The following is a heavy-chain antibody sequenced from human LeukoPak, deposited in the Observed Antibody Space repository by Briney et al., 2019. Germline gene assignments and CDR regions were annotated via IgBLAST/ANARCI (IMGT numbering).Heavy chain of an antibody. V-gene: IGHV4-39*07. Sequence: SETLSLTCTVSGGSISSSSYYWGWIRQPPGKGLEWIGSIYYSGSTYYNPSLKSRVTISVDTSKNQFSLKLSSVTAADTAVYYCARDIAAAVFDAFDIWGQGTMVTVSS. J-gene: IGHJ3*02. CDR3: ARDIAAAVFDAFDI. CDR1: GGSISSSSYY. CDR2: IYYSGST. D-gene: IGHD6-13*01.